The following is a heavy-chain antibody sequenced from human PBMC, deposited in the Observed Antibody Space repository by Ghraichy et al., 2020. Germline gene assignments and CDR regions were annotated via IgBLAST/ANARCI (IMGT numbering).Heavy chain of an antibody. CDR3: ARDQRNFSRSGYPLYYFDY. J-gene: IGHJ4*02. D-gene: IGHD3-22*01. Sequence: GSLRLSCAASGFTFSSYGMHWVRQAPGKGLEWVAVIWYDGSNKYYADSVKGRFTISRDNSKNTLYLQMNSLRAEDTAVYYCARDQRNFSRSGYPLYYFDYWGQGTLVTVSS. CDR2: IWYDGSNK. CDR1: GFTFSSYG. V-gene: IGHV3-33*01.